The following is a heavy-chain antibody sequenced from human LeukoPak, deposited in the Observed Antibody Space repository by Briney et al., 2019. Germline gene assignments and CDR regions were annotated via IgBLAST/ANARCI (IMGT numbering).Heavy chain of an antibody. CDR2: IHPEGNEK. Sequence: GGSLRLSCAVSGFSFTNFWMSWVRQAPGRGLEWVANIHPEGNEKYHVESVKGRFTISRGNTKNLLFLQMNGLRVEDTAVYYCARGDAFSGDHWGQGTLVTVSS. V-gene: IGHV3-7*04. J-gene: IGHJ4*02. CDR3: ARGDAFSGDH. CDR1: GFSFTNFW.